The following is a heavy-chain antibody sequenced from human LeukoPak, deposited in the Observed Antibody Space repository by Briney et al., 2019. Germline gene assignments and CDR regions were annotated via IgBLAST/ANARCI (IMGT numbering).Heavy chain of an antibody. J-gene: IGHJ4*02. D-gene: IGHD5-12*01. CDR1: GFTFSSHA. Sequence: GGSPRLSCAASGFTFSSHAMTWVRQAPGKGLEWVSGTSGNSDFTYYADSVKGRFTISRDNSRNTLYLQMNSLRAEDTAVYYCAKGAKFYTGYVNYWGQGTVVSVSS. CDR2: TSGNSDFT. V-gene: IGHV3-23*01. CDR3: AKGAKFYTGYVNY.